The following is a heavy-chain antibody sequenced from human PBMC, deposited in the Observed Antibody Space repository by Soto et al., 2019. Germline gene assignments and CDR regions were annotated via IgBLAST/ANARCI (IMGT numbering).Heavy chain of an antibody. CDR1: GFTFSSYA. CDR3: ARAYSSSSDVDY. V-gene: IGHV3-30-3*01. J-gene: IGHJ4*02. CDR2: ISYDGSNK. D-gene: IGHD6-6*01. Sequence: GGSLRLSCAASGFTFSSYAMHWVRQAPGKGLEWVAVISYDGSNKYDADSVKGRFTISRDNSKNTLYLQMNSPRAEDTAVYYCARAYSSSSDVDYWGQGTLVTVSS.